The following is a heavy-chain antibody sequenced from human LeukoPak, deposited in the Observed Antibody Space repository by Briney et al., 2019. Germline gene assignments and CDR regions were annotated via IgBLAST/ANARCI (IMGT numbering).Heavy chain of an antibody. D-gene: IGHD5-12*01. Sequence: PGGSLRLSCAASGFTFSSYEMNWVRQAPGKGLEWVSHSSSSSSTIYYAGSVKGRFTIARDNAKNSVYLQMNSLRAEDTAVYYCARGSLHSAYGFDYWGQGTLVTVSS. V-gene: IGHV3-48*03. J-gene: IGHJ4*02. CDR3: ARGSLHSAYGFDY. CDR2: SSSSSSTI. CDR1: GFTFSSYE.